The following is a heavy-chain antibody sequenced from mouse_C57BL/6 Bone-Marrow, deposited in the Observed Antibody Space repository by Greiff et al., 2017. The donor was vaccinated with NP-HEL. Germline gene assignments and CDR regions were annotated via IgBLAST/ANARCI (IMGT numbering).Heavy chain of an antibody. J-gene: IGHJ3*01. CDR3: FYYGTAWFAY. D-gene: IGHD2-1*01. CDR1: GFNIKDDY. CDR2: IDPENGDT. Sequence: EVMLVESGAELVRPGASVKLSCTASGFNIKDDYMHWVKQRPEQGLEWIGWIDPENGDTEYASKFQGKATITADTSSNTAYLQLSSLTSEDTAVYYCFYYGTAWFAYWGQGTLVTVSA. V-gene: IGHV14-4*01.